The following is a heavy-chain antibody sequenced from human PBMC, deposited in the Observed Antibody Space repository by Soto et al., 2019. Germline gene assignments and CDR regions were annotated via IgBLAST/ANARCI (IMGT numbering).Heavy chain of an antibody. V-gene: IGHV5-51*01. Sequence: PGESLKISCKGSGYSFPSYWFGWVRQMPGKGLESMGIIYPGDSDTRYSPSFQGQVTISADKSISTAYLQWSSLKASDTATYYCAHATWFGDPFDYWGQGTLVTVSS. CDR3: AHATWFGDPFDY. CDR2: IYPGDSDT. CDR1: GYSFPSYW. D-gene: IGHD3-10*01. J-gene: IGHJ4*02.